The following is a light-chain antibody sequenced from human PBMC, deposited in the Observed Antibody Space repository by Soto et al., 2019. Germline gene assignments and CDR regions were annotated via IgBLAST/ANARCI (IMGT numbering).Light chain of an antibody. CDR2: AAS. Sequence: DIQMTQSPSSLSASVGDRVAITCRASQGISNYLAWYQQKPGKVPKLLIYAASTLQSGVPSRFSGSGSGTDFTLTISSLQPADVATYYYQNYNTSPFTFGPGTNVDIK. J-gene: IGKJ3*01. CDR3: QNYNTSPFT. V-gene: IGKV1-27*01. CDR1: QGISNY.